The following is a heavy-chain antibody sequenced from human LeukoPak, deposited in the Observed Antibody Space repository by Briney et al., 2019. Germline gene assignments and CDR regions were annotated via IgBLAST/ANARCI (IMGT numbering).Heavy chain of an antibody. CDR1: GGSISSYY. CDR2: IYTSGST. J-gene: IGHJ4*02. CDR3: ARDLDCGSTSCYPPY. Sequence: SETLSLTCTVSGGSISSYYWSWIRQPAGKGLEWIGRIYTSGSTNYNPSLKSRVTISVDKSKNQFSLKLSSVTAADTAVYYRARDLDCGSTSCYPPYWGQGTLVTVSS. D-gene: IGHD2-2*01. V-gene: IGHV4-4*07.